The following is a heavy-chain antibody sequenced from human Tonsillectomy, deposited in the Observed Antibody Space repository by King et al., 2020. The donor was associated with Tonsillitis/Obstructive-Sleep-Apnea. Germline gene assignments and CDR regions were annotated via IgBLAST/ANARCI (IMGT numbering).Heavy chain of an antibody. Sequence: VQLVQSGAEVKKPGASVKVSCKASGYTFTSYGISWVRQAPGQGLEWMGWISAYNGNTNYAQKLQGRVTMTTDTSTSTAYMELRSLRSDDTAVYYCARDGMGEVDYGDYKPLATPESAFDIWGQGTMDTVSS. J-gene: IGHJ3*02. CDR3: ARDGMGEVDYGDYKPLATPESAFDI. CDR1: GYTFTSYG. CDR2: ISAYNGNT. D-gene: IGHD4-17*01. V-gene: IGHV1-18*01.